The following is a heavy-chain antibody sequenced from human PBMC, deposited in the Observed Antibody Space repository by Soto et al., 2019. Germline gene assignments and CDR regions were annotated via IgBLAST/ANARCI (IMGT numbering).Heavy chain of an antibody. V-gene: IGHV3-30-3*02. CDR3: AKSSSGLRDYFDS. CDR1: GFTLSSFA. CDR2: TSYDGLNT. Sequence: GGSLRLSCAASGFTLSSFAMHWVRQAPGKRLEWVATTSYDGLNTFYGESVRGRFSISRDTSKNTLFLQMDSLKTEDTAVYFCAKSSSGLRDYFDSWGRGPLVTVSS. J-gene: IGHJ4*02. D-gene: IGHD6-6*01.